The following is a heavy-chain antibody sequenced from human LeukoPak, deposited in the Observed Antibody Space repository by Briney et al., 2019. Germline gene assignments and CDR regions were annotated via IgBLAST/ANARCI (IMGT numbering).Heavy chain of an antibody. V-gene: IGHV3-73*01. CDR3: TRQAYYYGSGSYPSLTY. Sequence: GGSLRLSCAASGFTFSGSAMHWVRQASGKGLEWVGRIRSKANSYATAYAASVKGRFTISRDDSKNTAYLQMNSLKTEDTAVYYCTRQAYYYGSGSYPSLTYWGQGTLVTVSS. CDR2: IRSKANSYAT. J-gene: IGHJ4*02. D-gene: IGHD3-10*01. CDR1: GFTFSGSA.